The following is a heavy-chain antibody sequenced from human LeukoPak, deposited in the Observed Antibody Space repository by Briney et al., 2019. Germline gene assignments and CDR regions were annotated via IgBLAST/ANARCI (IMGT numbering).Heavy chain of an antibody. V-gene: IGHV3-15*04. J-gene: IGHJ5*02. CDR2: IARKTDGGTT. Sequence: PGGSLRLSCAASGFTFSDAWMNWVRQAPGKGLQWVGRIARKTDGGTTDYATPVKGRFTISRDDSKNTLYLQMNSLKTEDTAVYCCLNSPGVGGSWGQGTLVTVSS. D-gene: IGHD3-16*01. CDR1: GFTFSDAW. CDR3: LNSPGVGGS.